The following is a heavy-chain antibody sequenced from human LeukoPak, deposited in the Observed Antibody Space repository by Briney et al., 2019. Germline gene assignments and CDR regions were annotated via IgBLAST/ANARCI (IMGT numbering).Heavy chain of an antibody. Sequence: ASVKVSCKASGYAFTSYGISWVRQAPGQGLEWMGWISAYNGNTNYAQKLQGRVTMTTDTSTSTAYMELRSLRSDDAAVYYCARDHDILTGYYKGPHWYFDLWGRGTLVTVSS. D-gene: IGHD3-9*01. CDR3: ARDHDILTGYYKGPHWYFDL. J-gene: IGHJ2*01. V-gene: IGHV1-18*04. CDR2: ISAYNGNT. CDR1: GYAFTSYG.